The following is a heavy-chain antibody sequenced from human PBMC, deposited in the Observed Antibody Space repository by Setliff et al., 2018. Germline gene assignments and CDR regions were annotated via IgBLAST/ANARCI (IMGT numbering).Heavy chain of an antibody. CDR1: GYSISSGHY. CDR3: AGGRRYDYGWDFDY. CDR2: ISHSGST. D-gene: IGHD4-17*01. J-gene: IGHJ4*02. Sequence: SETLSLTCTVSGYSISSGHYWGWIRQPPGKGLEWIGSISHSGSTYYNPSLRSRVTVSVDTSRNQFSLTLNSVTAGDTAVYYCAGGRRYDYGWDFDYWGQGTLVTVSS. V-gene: IGHV4-38-2*02.